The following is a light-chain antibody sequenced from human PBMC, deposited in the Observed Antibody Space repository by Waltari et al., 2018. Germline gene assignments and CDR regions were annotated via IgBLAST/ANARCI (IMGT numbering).Light chain of an antibody. CDR1: QSISSY. CDR3: QYNNWPYT. Sequence: DIQMTQSPSSLSASVGDRVTITCRASQSISSYLNWYQQKPGKAPKLLIYAASSLQSGVPSRFSGSGSGTDFTLTISSLQPEDFAIYYCQYNNWPYTFGLGTKLQIK. J-gene: IGKJ2*01. V-gene: IGKV1-39*01. CDR2: AAS.